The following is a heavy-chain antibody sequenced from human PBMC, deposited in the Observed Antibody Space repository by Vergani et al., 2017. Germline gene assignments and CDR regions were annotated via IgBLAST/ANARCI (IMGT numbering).Heavy chain of an antibody. CDR3: GRDRLGCGDEGRGSYYYYYGMDV. D-gene: IGHD3-10*01. CDR2: IYYSGST. J-gene: IGHJ6*02. V-gene: IGHV4-31*03. Sequence: QVQLQESGPGLVKPSQTLSLTCTVSGGSISSGGYYWSWIRQHPGKGLEWIGYIYYSGSTYYNPSLKSRVTISVDTSKNQFSLKLSSVTATETTVYYWGRDRLGCGDEGRGSYYYYYGMDVWGQGTTVTVSS. CDR1: GGSISSGGYY.